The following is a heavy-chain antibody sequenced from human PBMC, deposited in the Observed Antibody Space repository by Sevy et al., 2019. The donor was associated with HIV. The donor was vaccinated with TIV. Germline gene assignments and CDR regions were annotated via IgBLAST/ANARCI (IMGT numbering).Heavy chain of an antibody. V-gene: IGHV3-23*01. CDR1: RFTFSSYA. CDR2: ITGSGGST. J-gene: IGHJ4*01. CDR3: AKEVAAAAGNY. Sequence: GGSLRLSCAASRFTFSSYAMSWVRQAPGKGLEWVSAITGSGGSTYYSDSVKGRFTISRDNSKNTLYLQMNSLRAEDTAVYYCAKEVAAAAGNYWGQGTLVTVSS. D-gene: IGHD6-13*01.